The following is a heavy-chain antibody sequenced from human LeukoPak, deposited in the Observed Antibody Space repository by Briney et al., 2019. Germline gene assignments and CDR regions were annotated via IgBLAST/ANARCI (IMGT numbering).Heavy chain of an antibody. CDR3: AKEGPTYYCGSGSYLSRAFDI. CDR1: GFTFSSYW. CDR2: ISGSGGSK. D-gene: IGHD3-10*01. J-gene: IGHJ3*02. V-gene: IGHV3-23*01. Sequence: GGSLRLSCAASGFTFSSYWMSWVRQAPGKGLEWVSAISGSGGSKYYADSVKGRFTISRDNSKNTLYLQMNSLRAEDTAVYYCAKEGPTYYCGSGSYLSRAFDIWGQGTMVTVSS.